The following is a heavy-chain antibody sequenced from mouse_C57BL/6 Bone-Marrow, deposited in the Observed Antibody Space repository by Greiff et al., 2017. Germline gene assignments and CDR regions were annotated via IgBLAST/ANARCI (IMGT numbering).Heavy chain of an antibody. J-gene: IGHJ3*01. Sequence: QVQLQQSGAELVKPGASVKISCKASGYEFSSYWMNWVKQRPGKGLEWIGQIFPGDGDTNYNGTFKGKATQTADKYYSTAYMQLSSLNSEDSAVYYCAGGAYWGQGTLVTVTA. CDR1: GYEFSSYW. CDR2: IFPGDGDT. CDR3: AGGAY. V-gene: IGHV1-80*01.